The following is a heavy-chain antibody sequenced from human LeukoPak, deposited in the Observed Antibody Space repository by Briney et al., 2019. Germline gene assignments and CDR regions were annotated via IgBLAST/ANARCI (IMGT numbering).Heavy chain of an antibody. CDR3: ARVTAFWSGYYSDY. V-gene: IGHV1-18*01. Sequence: VASVKVSCKASGYTFTSYGISWVRQAPGQGLEWMGWISAYNGNTNYAQKIQGRVTMTTDTSTSTAYMELRSLRSDDTAVYYCARVTAFWSGYYSDYWGQGTLVTVSS. J-gene: IGHJ4*02. CDR1: GYTFTSYG. CDR2: ISAYNGNT. D-gene: IGHD3-3*01.